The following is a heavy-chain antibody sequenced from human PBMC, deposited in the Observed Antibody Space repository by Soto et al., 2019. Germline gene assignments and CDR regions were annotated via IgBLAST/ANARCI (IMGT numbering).Heavy chain of an antibody. V-gene: IGHV1-18*01. CDR1: GYTFTSYG. CDR2: ITTDIGKT. Sequence: QVQLVQSGPEVKKPGASVKVSCKTSGYTFTSYGISWVRQAPGQGLEWMGWITTDIGKTTYAQKFQGRVTMTTDTSTSTAYMELRSLRSDDTVVYYCATRSPAFGYWGKGTLVTVSS. J-gene: IGHJ4*02. CDR3: ATRSPAFGY.